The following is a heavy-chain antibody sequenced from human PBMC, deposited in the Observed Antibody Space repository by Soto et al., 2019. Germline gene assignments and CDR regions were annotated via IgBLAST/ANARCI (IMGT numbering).Heavy chain of an antibody. D-gene: IGHD2-8*01. CDR2: MSHDGSKT. V-gene: IGHV3-30*03. Sequence: GGSLRLSCAASGFTFSSYGFQWVRQAPGKGLEWVTLMSHDGSKTVYADSVKGRFTISRDNSRNTLYLQMNSLKDADTAVYYCASGQCGTNCYIFEYWGQGTLVTVSS. J-gene: IGHJ4*02. CDR1: GFTFSSYG. CDR3: ASGQCGTNCYIFEY.